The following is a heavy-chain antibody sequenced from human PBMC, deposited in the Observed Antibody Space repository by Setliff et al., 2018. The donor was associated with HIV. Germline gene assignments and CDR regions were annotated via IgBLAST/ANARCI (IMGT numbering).Heavy chain of an antibody. CDR3: ARGMIWGAYYYYMDV. CDR2: IFISGIT. CDR1: GDSISSYY. Sequence: SETLSLTCTVSGDSISSYYWTWIRQPPGQGLEWIGYIFISGITNYNPSLKSRVTISVDSSKNQFSRHLSSVTAADTAVYYCARGMIWGAYYYYMDVWGTGTTVTVSS. D-gene: IGHD3-16*01. V-gene: IGHV4-4*08. J-gene: IGHJ6*03.